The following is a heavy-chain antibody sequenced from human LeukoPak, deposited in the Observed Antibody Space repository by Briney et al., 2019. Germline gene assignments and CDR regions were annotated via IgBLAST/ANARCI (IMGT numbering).Heavy chain of an antibody. CDR3: VKRDSSGCYYDY. D-gene: IGHD3-22*01. Sequence: GGSLRLSCSASGFTFSSYAIHWVRQAPGKRLELVSSIPINGGSTYYADSVKGRLTISRDNSKNTLYLQMSSLRTEDTAVYYCVKRDSSGCYYDYWGQGTLVTVSS. CDR1: GFTFSSYA. J-gene: IGHJ4*02. V-gene: IGHV3-64D*06. CDR2: IPINGGST.